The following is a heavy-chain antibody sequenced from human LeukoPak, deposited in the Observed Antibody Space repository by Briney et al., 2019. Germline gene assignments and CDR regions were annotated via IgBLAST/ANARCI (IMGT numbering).Heavy chain of an antibody. J-gene: IGHJ4*02. CDR2: ISYDGGNT. D-gene: IGHD1-1*01. V-gene: IGHV3-30-3*01. CDR1: GFTFSSNA. Sequence: GGSLRLSCAASGFTFSSNAIHRVRQAPGKGLEWVAEISYDGGNTYYADSVKGRFTISRDNSKNTLYLQMNSLRAEDTAVYYCAKEGTGIHFDYWGQGTLVTVSS. CDR3: AKEGTGIHFDY.